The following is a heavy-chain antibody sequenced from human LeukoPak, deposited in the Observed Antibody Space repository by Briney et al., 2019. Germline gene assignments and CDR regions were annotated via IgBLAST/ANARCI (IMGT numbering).Heavy chain of an antibody. D-gene: IGHD3-3*01. CDR1: GGSISSYY. Sequence: KPSETLSLTCTVSGGSISSYYWSWIRQPPGKGLEWIGYIYYSGSTNYNPSLKSRVTISVDTSKSQFSLKLSSVTAADTAVYYCARHLAMGVTYYDFWSGHGDYYGMDVWGQGTTVTVSS. J-gene: IGHJ6*02. CDR3: ARHLAMGVTYYDFWSGHGDYYGMDV. CDR2: IYYSGST. V-gene: IGHV4-59*08.